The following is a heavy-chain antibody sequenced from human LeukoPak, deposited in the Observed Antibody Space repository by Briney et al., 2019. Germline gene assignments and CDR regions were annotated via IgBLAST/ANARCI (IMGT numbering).Heavy chain of an antibody. Sequence: GGSLRLSCAASGFTFSSYAMSWVRQAPGKGLEWVSAISGSGGSTYYADSVKGRFTISRDNSKNTLYLQMNSLRAEDTAVYYCAIRPPHQLLFAEDYWGQGTLVAVSS. CDR2: ISGSGGST. CDR3: AIRPPHQLLFAEDY. V-gene: IGHV3-23*01. D-gene: IGHD2-2*01. CDR1: GFTFSSYA. J-gene: IGHJ4*02.